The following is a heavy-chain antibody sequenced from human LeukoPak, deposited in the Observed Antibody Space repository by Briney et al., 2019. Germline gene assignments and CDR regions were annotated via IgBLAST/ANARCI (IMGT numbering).Heavy chain of an antibody. CDR1: GFTFSNHA. Sequence: GGSLRLSCTASGFTFSNHAMNWVRRAPGKGLEWVSAISGSGSNTYYADSVKDRFTISRDNSKNSLYLQMNSLRAKDTAVYYCAKSQREACCYGMDVWGQGTTVTVS. CDR2: ISGSGSNT. V-gene: IGHV3-23*01. D-gene: IGHD1-26*01. J-gene: IGHJ6*02. CDR3: AKSQREACCYGMDV.